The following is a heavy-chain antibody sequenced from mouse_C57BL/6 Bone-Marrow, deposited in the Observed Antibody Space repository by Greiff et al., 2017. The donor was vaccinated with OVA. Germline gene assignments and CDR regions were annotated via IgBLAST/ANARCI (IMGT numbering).Heavy chain of an antibody. J-gene: IGHJ1*03. CDR3: ARQTVVAGDRYFAV. Sequence: EVKLMESGGGLVQPGESLKLSCESNEYEFPSHDMSWVRKTPEKRLELVAAINSDGGSTYYPATMERRFIISSDNTKKTLYRQMSSLRTEDTALEYGARQTVVAGDRYFAVWGTGTTVTVSS. CDR1: EYEFPSHD. CDR2: INSDGGST. V-gene: IGHV5-2*01. D-gene: IGHD1-1*01.